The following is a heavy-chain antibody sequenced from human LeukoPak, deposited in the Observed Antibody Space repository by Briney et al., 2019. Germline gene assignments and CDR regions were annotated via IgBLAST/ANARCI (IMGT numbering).Heavy chain of an antibody. CDR1: GFTFSSYA. CDR3: AKRLRIAAAATSGSSYYYYYMDV. V-gene: IGHV3-23*01. J-gene: IGHJ6*03. Sequence: PGGSLRLSCAACGFTFSSYAMSWVRQAPGKGREWVSAIIGSGGSTYYADSVKGRFTISRDNSKNTLYLQMNSLRAEDTAVYYCAKRLRIAAAATSGSSYYYYYMDVWGKGTTVTVSS. D-gene: IGHD6-13*01. CDR2: IIGSGGST.